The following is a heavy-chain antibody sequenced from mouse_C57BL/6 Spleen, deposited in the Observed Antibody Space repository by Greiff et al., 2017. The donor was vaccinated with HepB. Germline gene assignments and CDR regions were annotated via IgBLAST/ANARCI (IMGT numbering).Heavy chain of an antibody. CDR2: INPGSGGT. V-gene: IGHV1-54*01. CDR1: GYAFTNYL. Sequence: VQLQQSGAELVRPGTSVKVSCKASGYAFTNYLIEWVKQRPGQGLEWIGVINPGSGGTNYNGKFKGKATLTADTSSSTAYRQLSSLTSEDSAVYVWARSDYGSSYGEFDVWGTGTTVTVSA. J-gene: IGHJ1*03. CDR3: ARSDYGSSYGEFDV. D-gene: IGHD1-1*01.